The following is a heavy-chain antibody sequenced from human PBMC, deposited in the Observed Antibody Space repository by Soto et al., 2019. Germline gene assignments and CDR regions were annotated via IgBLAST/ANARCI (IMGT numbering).Heavy chain of an antibody. CDR2: IIPIPGIA. V-gene: IGHV1-69*04. Sequence: SVKVSCKASGVTFSCYSISWARQAPGQGLEWMGRIIPIPGIANYAQKFQGRVTITADKSTSTAYMELSSLRSEDTAVYYCAREGQLVPQFDYWGQGTLVTVSS. J-gene: IGHJ4*02. D-gene: IGHD6-6*01. CDR3: AREGQLVPQFDY. CDR1: GVTFSCYS.